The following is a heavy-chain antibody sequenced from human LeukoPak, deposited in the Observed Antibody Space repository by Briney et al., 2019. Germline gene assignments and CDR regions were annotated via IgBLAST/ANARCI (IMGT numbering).Heavy chain of an antibody. CDR1: GYSISSDYY. CDR3: ARIEDMTRGYSHAYYFDY. V-gene: IGHV4-38-2*02. CDR2: IFHNGIT. J-gene: IGHJ4*02. D-gene: IGHD5-18*01. Sequence: SETLSLTCTVSGYSISSDYYWGWIRQPPGKGLEWIGNIFHNGITYYNPSLKSRVTMSIDTSKKQFSLKLRTATAADTAVYYCARIEDMTRGYSHAYYFDYWGQGTLVTVSS.